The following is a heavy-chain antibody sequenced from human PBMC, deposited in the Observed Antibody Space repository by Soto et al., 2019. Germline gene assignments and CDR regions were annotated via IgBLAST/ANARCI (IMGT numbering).Heavy chain of an antibody. J-gene: IGHJ6*02. CDR1: GFTFSSYV. CDR2: ISGSGGST. CDR3: AKDPIAEAGPAGRYGMDV. Sequence: EVQLLESGGGLVQPGGSLRLSCAASGFTFSSYVMSWVRQAPGKGLEWVSGISGSGGSTYYADSVKGRFTISRDNSKNTVYLQMNSLRAEDTAVYYCAKDPIAEAGPAGRYGMDVWGQGTTVTVSS. D-gene: IGHD6-19*01. V-gene: IGHV3-23*01.